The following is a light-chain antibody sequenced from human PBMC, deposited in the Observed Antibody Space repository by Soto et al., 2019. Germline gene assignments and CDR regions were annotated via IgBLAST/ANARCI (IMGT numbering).Light chain of an antibody. Sequence: EIVLTQSPSTLSLSPGERSTLSCMASQSVSSYLAWYQQKPGQAPRLLIYDASNRATGIPPRFSGSGSGTEFTLTISSLQSEDFAIYYCQQYNNWPRTFGQGTKV. CDR2: DAS. CDR3: QQYNNWPRT. V-gene: IGKV3-11*01. J-gene: IGKJ1*01. CDR1: QSVSSY.